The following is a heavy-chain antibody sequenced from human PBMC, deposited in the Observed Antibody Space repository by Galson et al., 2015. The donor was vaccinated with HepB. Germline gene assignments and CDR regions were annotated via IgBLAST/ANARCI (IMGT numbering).Heavy chain of an antibody. Sequence: TLRLSCAASGFTFSSYAMSWVRQAPGKGLEWVSAISGSGGSTYYADSVKGRFTISRDNSKNTLYLQMNSLRAEDTAVYYCAKAGSNYYDSSGYPTPFDYWGQGTLVTVSS. CDR1: GFTFSSYA. V-gene: IGHV3-23*01. CDR3: AKAGSNYYDSSGYPTPFDY. J-gene: IGHJ4*02. D-gene: IGHD3-22*01. CDR2: ISGSGGST.